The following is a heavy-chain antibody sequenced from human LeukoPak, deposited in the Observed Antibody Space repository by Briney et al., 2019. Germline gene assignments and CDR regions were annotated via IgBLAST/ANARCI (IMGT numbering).Heavy chain of an antibody. CDR1: GGSINSYY. Sequence: SETLSLTCTVSGGSINSYYWSWIRQPPGKGLEWIGYIYYSGSTNYNPSLKSRVTISVDTSKNQFSLKLSSVTAADTAVYYCARTISGLGSLGAFDIWGQGTMVTVSS. D-gene: IGHD3-16*01. CDR2: IYYSGST. CDR3: ARTISGLGSLGAFDI. J-gene: IGHJ3*02. V-gene: IGHV4-59*01.